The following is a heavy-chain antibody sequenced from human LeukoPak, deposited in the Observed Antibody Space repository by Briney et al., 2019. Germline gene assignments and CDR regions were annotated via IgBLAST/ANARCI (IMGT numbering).Heavy chain of an antibody. J-gene: IGHJ4*02. D-gene: IGHD4-17*01. CDR1: GGTFSSYA. Sequence: SVKVSCKASGGTFSSYAISWARQAPGQGLEWMGGIIPIFGTANYAQKFQGRVTITTDESTSTAYMELSSLRSEDTAVYYCAGLYGDYVGYWGQGTLVTVSS. V-gene: IGHV1-69*05. CDR2: IIPIFGTA. CDR3: AGLYGDYVGY.